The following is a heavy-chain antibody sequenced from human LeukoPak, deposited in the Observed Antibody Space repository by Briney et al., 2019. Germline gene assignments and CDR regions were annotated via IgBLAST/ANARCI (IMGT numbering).Heavy chain of an antibody. Sequence: ASVKVSCKASGYTFTGYYMHWVRQAPGQGLEWMGWINPNSGGTNYAQKFQGRVTMTRDTSICTAYMELSRLRSDDTAVYYCASPYCSGGSCYGWYDAFDIWGQGTMVTVSS. V-gene: IGHV1-2*02. D-gene: IGHD2-15*01. J-gene: IGHJ3*02. CDR2: INPNSGGT. CDR3: ASPYCSGGSCYGWYDAFDI. CDR1: GYTFTGYY.